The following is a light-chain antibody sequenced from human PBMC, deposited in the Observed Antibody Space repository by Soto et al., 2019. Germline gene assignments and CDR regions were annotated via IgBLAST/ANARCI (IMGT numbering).Light chain of an antibody. V-gene: IGKV3-11*01. CDR3: QQRSNWGVT. Sequence: EIVLTQSPATLSLSPGERATLSCRASQSVSTYLTWYQQKAGQAPRLLIYDASNRATGIPARFSGSGSGTDFTHTISSLEPEDFAVYYCQQRSNWGVTFGGGTKVEIK. CDR2: DAS. J-gene: IGKJ4*01. CDR1: QSVSTY.